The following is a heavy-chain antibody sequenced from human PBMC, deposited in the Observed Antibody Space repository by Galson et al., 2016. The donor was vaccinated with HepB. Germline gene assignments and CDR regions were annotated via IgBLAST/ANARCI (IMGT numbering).Heavy chain of an antibody. CDR2: ISYDGSNQ. Sequence: SLRLSCAASGFSFSSYSMHWVRQAPGKGLEWVAVISYDGSNQYYADSVNGRFTLSRDNSKKTLYLQANNLRREDSAVYYCAKDRVKIFGVVPAGRGWFDPWGKGTLVTVSS. D-gene: IGHD3-3*01. V-gene: IGHV3-30-3*01. J-gene: IGHJ5*02. CDR3: AKDRVKIFGVVPAGRGWFDP. CDR1: GFSFSSYS.